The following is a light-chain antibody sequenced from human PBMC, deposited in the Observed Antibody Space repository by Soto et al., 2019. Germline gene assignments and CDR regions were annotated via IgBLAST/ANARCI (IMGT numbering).Light chain of an antibody. V-gene: IGKV3-15*01. J-gene: IGKJ5*01. CDR1: QSVSSN. CDR2: GAS. Sequence: ERVMTQSPATLSVSPGERATLSCRASQSVSSNLAWYQQKPGQALRLFIYGASTRATAIPPRFSGSGSGTEFTLTISSLQSEDFAVYYCQQYDNWPITFGQGTRLEIK. CDR3: QQYDNWPIT.